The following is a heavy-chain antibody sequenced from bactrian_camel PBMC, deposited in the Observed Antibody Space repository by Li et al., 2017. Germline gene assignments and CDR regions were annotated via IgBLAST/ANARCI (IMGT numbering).Heavy chain of an antibody. D-gene: IGHD7*01. J-gene: IGHJ4*01. CDR1: GYTYSMFR. CDR2: LSAGGTS. CDR3: AAPETTVRGPYEYHY. Sequence: QLVESGGGSVQAGGSLSLSCAASGYTYSMFRCLGWFRQAPRSECELVSSLSAGGTSYYSNSVKGRFVISLDNAKNTVYPQMNSLTFEDTAVYYCAAPETTVRGPYEYHYWGQGTQVTVS. V-gene: IGHV3S67*01.